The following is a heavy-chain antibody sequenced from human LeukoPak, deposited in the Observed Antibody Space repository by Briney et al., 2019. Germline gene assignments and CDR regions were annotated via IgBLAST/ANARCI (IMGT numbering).Heavy chain of an antibody. CDR2: ISSSSSYI. CDR3: AKSVAIYFYYGLDV. V-gene: IGHV3-21*04. Sequence: PGGSLRLSCAASGFTFSSYSMNWVRQAPGKGLEWVSSISSSSSYIYYADSVKGRFTISRDNSKNTLFLQMNSLRVEDTAPYYCAKSVAIYFYYGLDVWGQGTTVTVSS. CDR1: GFTFSSYS. J-gene: IGHJ6*02. D-gene: IGHD3-3*01.